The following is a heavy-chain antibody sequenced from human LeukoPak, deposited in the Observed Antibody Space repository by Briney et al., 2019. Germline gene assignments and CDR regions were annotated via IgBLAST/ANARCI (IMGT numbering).Heavy chain of an antibody. CDR2: INPNSGGT. J-gene: IGHJ6*03. V-gene: IGHV1-2*02. CDR1: GYTFTGYY. Sequence: ASVKVSCKASGYTFTGYYMHWVRQAPGQGLEWMGWINPNSGGTNYAQKFQGRVTMTRDTSTSTAYMELRSLRSDDTAVYYCAREGGIARPPYLYYYIDVWGKGTTVTVSS. CDR3: AREGGIARPPYLYYYIDV. D-gene: IGHD6-6*01.